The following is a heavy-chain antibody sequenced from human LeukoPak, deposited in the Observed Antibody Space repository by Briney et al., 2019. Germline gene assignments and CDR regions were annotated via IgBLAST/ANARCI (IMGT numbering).Heavy chain of an antibody. Sequence: PSETLSLTCSVSGDSIRGFYWSWIRQPPGKGLEWIGYIYYSGSTNYNPSLKSRVTISVDTSKNQFSLKLSSVTAADTAVYYCARDRGSYPVWGQGTTVTVSS. J-gene: IGHJ6*02. D-gene: IGHD1-26*01. V-gene: IGHV4-59*01. CDR2: IYYSGST. CDR1: GDSIRGFY. CDR3: ARDRGSYPV.